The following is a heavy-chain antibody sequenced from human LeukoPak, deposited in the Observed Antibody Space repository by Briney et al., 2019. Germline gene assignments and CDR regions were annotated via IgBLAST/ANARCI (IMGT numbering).Heavy chain of an antibody. CDR2: INYSGST. Sequence: SETLSLTCTVSGGSVSSTTYYWSWIRQPPGKGLEWIASINYSGSTYYNPSLKSRVTISVDTSENQFSLKLSSVTAADTAVYYCAKEIEGSGYYYDSSGYPNWGQGTLVTVSS. D-gene: IGHD3-22*01. CDR3: AKEIEGSGYYYDSSGYPN. CDR1: GGSVSSTTYY. J-gene: IGHJ4*02. V-gene: IGHV4-39*02.